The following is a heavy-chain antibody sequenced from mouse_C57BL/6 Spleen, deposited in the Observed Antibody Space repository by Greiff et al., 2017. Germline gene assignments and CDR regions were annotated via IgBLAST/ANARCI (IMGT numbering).Heavy chain of an antibody. Sequence: VQLKESGPGLVKPSQSLSLTCSVTGYSITSGYYWNWIRQFPGNKLEWMGYISYDGSNNYNPSLKNRISITRDTSKNQFFLKLNSVTTEDTATYYCAREEGYYYGSSGYWGQGTTLTVSS. CDR3: AREEGYYYGSSGY. V-gene: IGHV3-6*01. CDR2: ISYDGSN. J-gene: IGHJ2*01. D-gene: IGHD1-1*01. CDR1: GYSITSGYY.